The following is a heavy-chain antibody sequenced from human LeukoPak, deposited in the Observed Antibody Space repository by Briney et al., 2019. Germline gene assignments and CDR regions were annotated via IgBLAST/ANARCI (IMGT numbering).Heavy chain of an antibody. CDR2: MNHNSGNP. Sequence: ASVKVSCKASGYTFTSYDINWVRQATGQGLEWMGWMNHNSGNPGYAQKFQGRVTMTRNTSISTAYMELSSLRSEDTAVYYCVVVAATDGVGYWGQGTLVTVSS. CDR1: GYTFTSYD. J-gene: IGHJ4*02. CDR3: VVVAATDGVGY. V-gene: IGHV1-8*01. D-gene: IGHD2-15*01.